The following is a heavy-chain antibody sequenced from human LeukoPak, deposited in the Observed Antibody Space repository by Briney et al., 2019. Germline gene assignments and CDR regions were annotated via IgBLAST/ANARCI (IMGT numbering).Heavy chain of an antibody. D-gene: IGHD5-12*01. V-gene: IGHV4-59*01. CDR3: ARDGYDWSAFDI. CDR1: GGSISNYY. Sequence: SETLSLTCTVSGGSISNYYWSWIRQPPGKGLEWIGYISYSGSTNYNPSLKSRVTISGDTSKNQFSLKLSSVTAADTAVYYCARDGYDWSAFDIWGQGTMVTVSS. CDR2: ISYSGST. J-gene: IGHJ3*02.